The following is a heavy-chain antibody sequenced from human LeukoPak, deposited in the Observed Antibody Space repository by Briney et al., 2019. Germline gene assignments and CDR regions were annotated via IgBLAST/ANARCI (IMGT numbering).Heavy chain of an antibody. CDR1: GFTFGDYA. D-gene: IGHD4-17*01. V-gene: IGHV3-49*03. CDR3: TTLDYAAFEI. Sequence: PGRSLRLSCTASGFTFGDYAMSWFRQAPGKGREWVGCIRSKVYGGTTEYAASVKGRFTISRDDSKNIAYLQMNSLKTEDTAVYYCTTLDYAAFEIWGQGTMVTVSS. J-gene: IGHJ3*02. CDR2: IRSKVYGGTT.